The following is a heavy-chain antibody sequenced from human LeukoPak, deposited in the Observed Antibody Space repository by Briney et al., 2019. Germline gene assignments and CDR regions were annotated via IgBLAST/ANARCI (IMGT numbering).Heavy chain of an antibody. CDR1: GFTFDDYA. Sequence: PGRSLRLSCAASGFTFDDYAMQWVRHAPGKGLEWVAGVSWNSGSIGYADSVKGRFTISRDNAKNSLYLQMNSLRAEDTALYYCAKEGPYYDSSGYYLDYWGQGTLVTVSS. CDR3: AKEGPYYDSSGYYLDY. D-gene: IGHD3-22*01. CDR2: VSWNSGSI. V-gene: IGHV3-9*01. J-gene: IGHJ4*02.